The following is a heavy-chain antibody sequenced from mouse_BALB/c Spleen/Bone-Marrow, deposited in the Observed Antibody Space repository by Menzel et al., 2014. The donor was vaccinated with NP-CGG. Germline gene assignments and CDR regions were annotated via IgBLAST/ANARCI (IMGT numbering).Heavy chain of an antibody. CDR3: ARGYGSSYWYFDV. Sequence: LMESGASMKISCKASGYSFTGYTMNWVKQSHGKNLEWIGLINPYNGGTSYNQKFKGKATLTVDKSSSTAYMELLSLTSEDSAVYYCARGYGSSYWYFDVWGAGTTVTVSS. D-gene: IGHD1-1*01. CDR1: GYSFTGYT. V-gene: IGHV1-26*01. J-gene: IGHJ1*01. CDR2: INPYNGGT.